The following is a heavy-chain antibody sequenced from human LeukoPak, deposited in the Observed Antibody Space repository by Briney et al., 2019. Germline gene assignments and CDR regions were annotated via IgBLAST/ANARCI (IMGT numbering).Heavy chain of an antibody. V-gene: IGHV3-33*01. J-gene: IGHJ6*02. CDR3: ARDSRGRSFDYYYYGMDV. D-gene: IGHD3-3*01. CDR1: GFIFSSYG. CDR2: IWYDGSNK. Sequence: GGSLRLSCAASGFIFSSYGIHWVRQAPGKGLEWVAVIWYDGSNKYYADSVKGRFAISRDNSKNTLYLQMNSLRAEDTAVYYCARDSRGRSFDYYYYGMDVWGQGTTVTVSS.